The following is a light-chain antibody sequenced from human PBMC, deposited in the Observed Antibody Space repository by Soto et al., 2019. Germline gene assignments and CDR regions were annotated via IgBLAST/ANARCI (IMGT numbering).Light chain of an antibody. CDR1: ESIRTW. CDR3: QHYNSYSEA. Sequence: DIQMPQSPSTLSASVGDSVTITCRASESIRTWLAWYQHKPGKAPKFLIYDASTLESGVPSRFSGSGSGTEFTLTISSLQPDDFATYYCQHYNSYSEAFGQGTKVDNK. V-gene: IGKV1-5*01. CDR2: DAS. J-gene: IGKJ1*01.